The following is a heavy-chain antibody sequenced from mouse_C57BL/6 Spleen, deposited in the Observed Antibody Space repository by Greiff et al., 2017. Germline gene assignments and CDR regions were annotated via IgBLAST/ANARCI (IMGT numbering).Heavy chain of an antibody. V-gene: IGHV1-69*01. CDR3: ARAPGGSSYGFAY. Sequence: QVQLQQPGAELVMPGASVKLSCKASGYTFTSYWMHWVKQRPGQGLEWIGEIDPSDSYTNYNQKFKGKSTLTVDKSSSTAYMQLSSLTSEDSAVYYCARAPGGSSYGFAYWPRDSGHCLC. D-gene: IGHD1-1*01. CDR2: IDPSDSYT. CDR1: GYTFTSYW. J-gene: IGHJ3*01.